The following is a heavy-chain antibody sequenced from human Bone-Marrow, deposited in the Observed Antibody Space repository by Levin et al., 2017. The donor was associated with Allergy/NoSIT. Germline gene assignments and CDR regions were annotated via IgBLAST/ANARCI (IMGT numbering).Heavy chain of an antibody. CDR1: GYTFTSYY. Sequence: ASVKVSCKASGYTFTSYYMHWVRQAPGQGLEWMGIINPSGGSTSYAQKFQGRVTMTRDTSTSTVYMELSSLRSEDTAVYYCARGWYDILTGYHRYYFDYWGQGTLVTVSS. J-gene: IGHJ4*02. V-gene: IGHV1-46*01. D-gene: IGHD3-9*01. CDR3: ARGWYDILTGYHRYYFDY. CDR2: INPSGGST.